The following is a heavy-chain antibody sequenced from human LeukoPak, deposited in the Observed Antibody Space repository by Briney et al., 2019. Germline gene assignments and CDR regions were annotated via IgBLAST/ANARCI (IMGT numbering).Heavy chain of an antibody. CDR2: INPSGGNT. Sequence: ASVKVSCTTSGYTFTSYYLHWVRQAPGQGLEWMGIINPSGGNTNYAQKFQGRVTMTRDTSTSTAYMEVRSLRSDDTAVYYCARSGSYTAFDYWGQGTLVTVSS. D-gene: IGHD1-26*01. CDR1: GYTFTSYY. J-gene: IGHJ4*02. CDR3: ARSGSYTAFDY. V-gene: IGHV1-46*01.